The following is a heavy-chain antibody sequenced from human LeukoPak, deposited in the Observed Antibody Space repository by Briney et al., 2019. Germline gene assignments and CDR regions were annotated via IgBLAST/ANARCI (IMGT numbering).Heavy chain of an antibody. V-gene: IGHV3-23*01. Sequence: PGGSLSLSCAASGFTFGSYVMSWVPQAPGKGPEWVSAISGDGGTYYADSVKGRFTISRDNSKNTLYLQMNSLGGEDTALYYCARYCGAASCYSGFDYWGQGTLVAVAS. J-gene: IGHJ4*02. CDR1: GFTFGSYV. CDR2: ISGDGGT. D-gene: IGHD2-15*01. CDR3: ARYCGAASCYSGFDY.